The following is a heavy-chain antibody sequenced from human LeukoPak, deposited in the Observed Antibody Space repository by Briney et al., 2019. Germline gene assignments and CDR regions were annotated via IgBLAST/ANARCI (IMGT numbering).Heavy chain of an antibody. Sequence: GSSVKVSCKASGGTFSSYAISWVRQAPGQGLEWMGGIIPIFGTANYAQKFQGRVTITADESTSTAYMELSSLRSEDTAVYYCASGGHFCGGDCRIDYWGQGTLVTVSS. V-gene: IGHV1-69*01. CDR1: GGTFSSYA. CDR3: ASGGHFCGGDCRIDY. D-gene: IGHD2-21*02. CDR2: IIPIFGTA. J-gene: IGHJ4*02.